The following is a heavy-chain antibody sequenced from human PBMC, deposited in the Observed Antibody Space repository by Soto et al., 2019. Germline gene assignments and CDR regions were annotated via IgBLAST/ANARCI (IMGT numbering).Heavy chain of an antibody. J-gene: IGHJ5*02. CDR1: W. V-gene: IGHV5-51*01. CDR3: ARQPSTVNWFDP. Sequence: WIGWVRQMPGKGLEWMGIIYPGDSDTRYSPSFQGQVTISADKSITTAYLQWSSLKASDTAMYYCARQPSTVNWFDPWGQGTLVTVSS. CDR2: IYPGDSDT.